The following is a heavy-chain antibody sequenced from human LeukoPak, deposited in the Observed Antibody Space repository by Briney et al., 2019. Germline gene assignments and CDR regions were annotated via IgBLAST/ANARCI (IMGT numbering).Heavy chain of an antibody. CDR1: GGSISSYY. Sequence: PSETLSLTCTASGGSISSYYWSWIRQPAGKGLGWIGRIYTSGSTNYNPSLKSRVTMSVDTSKNQFSLKLSSVTAADTAVYYCARDPDYYDMGNFDYWGQGTLVTVSS. J-gene: IGHJ4*02. D-gene: IGHD3-22*01. CDR2: IYTSGST. V-gene: IGHV4-4*07. CDR3: ARDPDYYDMGNFDY.